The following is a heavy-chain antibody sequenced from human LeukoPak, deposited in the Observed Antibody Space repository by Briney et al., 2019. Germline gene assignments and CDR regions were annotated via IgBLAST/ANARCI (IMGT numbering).Heavy chain of an antibody. V-gene: IGHV3-23*01. CDR3: AKVHLWCGYYFDY. Sequence: PGGPLRPSCAASGFTFSSYAMSWVRKAPGKGLEWVSAISGSGGSTYYADSVKGRFTISRDNSKNTLYLQMTSLRAEDTAVYYGAKVHLWCGYYFDYWCQGTLVTVSS. J-gene: IGHJ4*02. D-gene: IGHD3-10*01. CDR1: GFTFSSYA. CDR2: ISGSGGST.